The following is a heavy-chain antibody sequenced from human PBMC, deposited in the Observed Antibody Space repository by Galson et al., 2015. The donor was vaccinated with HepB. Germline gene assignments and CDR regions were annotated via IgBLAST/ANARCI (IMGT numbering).Heavy chain of an antibody. Sequence: SLRLSCAASGFTFSKYSMNWVRQPPGKGLEWVSYISSTGSTIYCGDSVKGRFTISRDTAKNSLYLQMNSLRAEDTAVYFCAREGYGGSYWRGKFDLWGQGTPVSVSS. CDR1: GFTFSKYS. D-gene: IGHD1-26*01. CDR2: ISSTGSTI. CDR3: AREGYGGSYWRGKFDL. V-gene: IGHV3-48*01. J-gene: IGHJ5*02.